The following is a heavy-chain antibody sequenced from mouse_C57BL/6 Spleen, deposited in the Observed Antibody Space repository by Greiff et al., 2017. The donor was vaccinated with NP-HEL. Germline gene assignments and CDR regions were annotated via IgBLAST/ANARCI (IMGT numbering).Heavy chain of an antibody. V-gene: IGHV2-6-1*01. CDR1: GFSLTSYG. CDR2: IWSDGST. D-gene: IGHD1-1*01. Sequence: VKLMESGPGLVAPSQSLSITCTVSGFSLTSYGVHWVRQPPGKGLEWLVVIWSDGSTTYNSALKSRLSISKDNSKSQVFLKMNSLQTDDTAMYYCARHEGLLRSWFAYWGQGTLVTVSA. CDR3: ARHEGLLRSWFAY. J-gene: IGHJ3*01.